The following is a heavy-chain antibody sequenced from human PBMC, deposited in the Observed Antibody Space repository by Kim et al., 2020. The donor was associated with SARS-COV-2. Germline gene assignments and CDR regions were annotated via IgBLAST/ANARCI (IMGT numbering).Heavy chain of an antibody. CDR1: GGSISSSSYY. D-gene: IGHD3-22*01. CDR2: IYYSGST. J-gene: IGHJ3*02. V-gene: IGHV4-39*01. CDR3: ARHFPDYYDSSGPVYAFDI. Sequence: SETLSLTCTVSGGSISSSSYYWGWIRQPPGKGLEWIGSIYYSGSTYYNPSLKSRVTISVDTSKNQFSLKLSSVTAADTAVYYCARHFPDYYDSSGPVYAFDIWGQGTMVTVSS.